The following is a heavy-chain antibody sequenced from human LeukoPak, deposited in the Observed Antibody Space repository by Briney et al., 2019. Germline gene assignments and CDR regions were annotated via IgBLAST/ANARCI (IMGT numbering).Heavy chain of an antibody. CDR1: GGSISSSNW. V-gene: IGHV4-4*02. CDR2: IYHSGST. J-gene: IGHJ5*02. Sequence: PSGTLSLTCAVSGGSISSSNWWSWVRQPPGKGLEWIGEIYHSGSTNYNPSLKSRVTISVDKSKNQFSLKLSSVTAADTAVYYCARGAKRRFLEWSLFHWFDPWGQGTLVTVSS. D-gene: IGHD3-3*01. CDR3: ARGAKRRFLEWSLFHWFDP.